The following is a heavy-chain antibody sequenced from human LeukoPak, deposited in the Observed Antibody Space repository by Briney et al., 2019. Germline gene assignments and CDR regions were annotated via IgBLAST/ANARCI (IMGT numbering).Heavy chain of an antibody. CDR3: VRAFNGNSFGYGY. Sequence: GGSLRPSCAASGFTFSSYNMNWVRQAPGKGLEWVSYINSRTTTTYYADSVKGRFTVSRDNGKNLLYLQVNSLRAEDTAVYYCVRAFNGNSFGYGYWGQGTLVTVSS. CDR1: GFTFSSYN. J-gene: IGHJ4*02. V-gene: IGHV3-48*01. D-gene: IGHD5-18*01. CDR2: INSRTTTT.